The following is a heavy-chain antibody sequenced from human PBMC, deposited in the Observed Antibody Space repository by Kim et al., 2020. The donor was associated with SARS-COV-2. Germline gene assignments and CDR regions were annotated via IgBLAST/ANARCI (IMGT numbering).Heavy chain of an antibody. CDR3: AKDQPYGDSACYFDY. V-gene: IGHV3-23*03. Sequence: DSVKGRFPITRDHSKNTLYRQMNSLRAEDTAVYYCAKDQPYGDSACYFDYWGQGTLVTVSS. D-gene: IGHD4-17*01. J-gene: IGHJ4*02.